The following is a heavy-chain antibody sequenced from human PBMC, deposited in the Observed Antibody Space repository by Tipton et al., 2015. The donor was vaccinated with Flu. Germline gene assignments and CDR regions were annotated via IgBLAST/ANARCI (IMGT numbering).Heavy chain of an antibody. V-gene: IGHV3-30*18. CDR2: LSFDGNEK. CDR1: GFPFANFA. Sequence: SLRLSCAASGFPFANFALHWVRQAPGKGLEWVAILSFDGNEKYYANSVKGRFTISRDDSKNTLYLQMNSLRPEDTGVYYCAKVTGFCTGGSCFSDSYNFYYYAMDVWGQGTTVTVSS. D-gene: IGHD2-8*02. J-gene: IGHJ6*02. CDR3: AKVTGFCTGGSCFSDSYNFYYYAMDV.